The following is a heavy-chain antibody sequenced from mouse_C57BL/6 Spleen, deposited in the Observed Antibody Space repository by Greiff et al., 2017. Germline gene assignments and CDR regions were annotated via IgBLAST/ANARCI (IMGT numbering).Heavy chain of an antibody. V-gene: IGHV5-4*01. CDR2: ISDGGSYT. D-gene: IGHD1-1*01. Sequence: VESGGGLVKPGGSLKLSCAASGFTFSSYAMFWVRQTPEKRLEWVATISDGGSYTYYPDNVKGRFTISRDNAKNNLYRQMSHLKSEDTAMYYCAREDYYYGSSYFDYWGQGTTLTVSS. CDR3: AREDYYYGSSYFDY. CDR1: GFTFSSYA. J-gene: IGHJ2*01.